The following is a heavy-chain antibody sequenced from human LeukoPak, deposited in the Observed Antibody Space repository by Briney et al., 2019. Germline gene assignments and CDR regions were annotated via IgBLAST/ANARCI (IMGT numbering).Heavy chain of an antibody. J-gene: IGHJ4*02. Sequence: GGSLRLSCAASGFTFRRYTLNWVRQAPGKGPEWVGFIRGKAYGGATGYTASVKGRFTISRDDSKSIVYLQMNSLRTEDTAVYYCICLTDPFDYWGQGSLVTVPS. CDR2: IRGKAYGGAT. CDR3: ICLTDPFDY. V-gene: IGHV3-49*04. CDR1: GFTFRRYT.